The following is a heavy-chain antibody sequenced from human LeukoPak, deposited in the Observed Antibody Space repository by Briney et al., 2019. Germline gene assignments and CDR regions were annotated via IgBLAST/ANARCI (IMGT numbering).Heavy chain of an antibody. Sequence: SETLSLTCTVPGGSISSYYWSWIRQPAGKGLEWIGRIYTSGSTNYNPSLKSRVTMSVDTSKNQFSLKLSSVTAADTAVYYCARDTGFWSGYYKRVSWFDPWGQGTLVTVSS. CDR1: GGSISSYY. CDR3: ARDTGFWSGYYKRVSWFDP. CDR2: IYTSGST. J-gene: IGHJ5*02. V-gene: IGHV4-4*07. D-gene: IGHD3-3*01.